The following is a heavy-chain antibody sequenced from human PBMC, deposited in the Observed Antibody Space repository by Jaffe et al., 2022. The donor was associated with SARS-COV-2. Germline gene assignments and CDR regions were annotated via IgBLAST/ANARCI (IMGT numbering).Heavy chain of an antibody. CDR1: GFSFSTSGVG. Sequence: QITLKESGPTLVKPTQTLTLTCTFSGFSFSTSGVGVGWIRQSPGKALEWLALIYWDDDKRYSPSLKSRLSITKDTSKNQVVLTMTNMDPVDTATYYCAHRTSYYYGSGTYYNWFDPWGQGTLVTVSS. V-gene: IGHV2-5*02. CDR2: IYWDDDK. D-gene: IGHD3-10*01. J-gene: IGHJ5*02. CDR3: AHRTSYYYGSGTYYNWFDP.